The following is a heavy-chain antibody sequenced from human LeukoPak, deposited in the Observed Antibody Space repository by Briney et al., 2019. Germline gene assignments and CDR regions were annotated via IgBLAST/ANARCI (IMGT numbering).Heavy chain of an antibody. CDR1: GSTFSNAW. CDR3: TAGDYVPFFDY. D-gene: IGHD3-16*01. J-gene: IGHJ4*02. CDR2: IKSKTDGGTT. V-gene: IGHV3-15*01. Sequence: GGSLRLSCAASGSTFSNAWMSWVRQAPGKGLEWVGRIKSKTDGGTTDYAAPVKGRFTISRDDSKNTLYLQMNSLKTEDTAVYYCTAGDYVPFFDYWGQGTLVTVSS.